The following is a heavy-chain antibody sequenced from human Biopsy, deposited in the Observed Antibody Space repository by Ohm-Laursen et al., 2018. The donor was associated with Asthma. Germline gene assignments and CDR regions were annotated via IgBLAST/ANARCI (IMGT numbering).Heavy chain of an antibody. Sequence: ASVKVSCKAPGGTFSNFAISWVRQAPGQGLEWLGGIMTVFGTTNYAQKFQGRVTITADESTSTAYMEVSSLRSEDTAIYYCARCQVGYSSGWSLLLKKIYYAGMDVWGQGTAVTVSS. J-gene: IGHJ6*02. D-gene: IGHD6-19*01. CDR1: GGTFSNFA. CDR3: ARCQVGYSSGWSLLLKKIYYAGMDV. CDR2: IMTVFGTT. V-gene: IGHV1-69*13.